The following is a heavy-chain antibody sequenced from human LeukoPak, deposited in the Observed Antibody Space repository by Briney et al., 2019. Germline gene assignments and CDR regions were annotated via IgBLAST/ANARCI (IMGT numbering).Heavy chain of an antibody. Sequence: GSLRLSCVASGFTFSNYWMHWVRQAPGKGLVWISRINSDGSSTSYADSVKGRVNISRDNAKNTLYLQMNSPRAEDTAVYYCVATYLYAMDVWGKGTTVTVSS. CDR2: INSDGSST. D-gene: IGHD2-2*02. CDR3: VATYLYAMDV. J-gene: IGHJ6*04. CDR1: GFTFSNYW. V-gene: IGHV3-74*01.